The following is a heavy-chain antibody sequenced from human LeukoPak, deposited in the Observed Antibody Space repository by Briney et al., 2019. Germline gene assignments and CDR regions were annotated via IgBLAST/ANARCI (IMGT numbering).Heavy chain of an antibody. CDR1: GGSISSYY. D-gene: IGHD1-20*01. Sequence: SETLSLTCTVSGGSISSYYWSWIRQPPGKGLEWIGYIYYSGSTNYNPSLKSRVTISVDRSKNQFSLKLSSVTAADTAVYYCARARVPITEEYYFDYWGQGTLVTVSS. CDR2: IYYSGST. CDR3: ARARVPITEEYYFDY. V-gene: IGHV4-59*12. J-gene: IGHJ4*02.